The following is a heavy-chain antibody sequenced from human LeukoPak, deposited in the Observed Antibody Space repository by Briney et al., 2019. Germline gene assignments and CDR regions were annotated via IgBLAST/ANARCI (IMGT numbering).Heavy chain of an antibody. CDR2: IYYGDFT. CDR1: GDSISSSNCY. Sequence: PSETLSLTCTVSGDSISSSNCYWGWIRQPPGKGLEWIGSIYYGDFTYYDPSVKTRVTISVDTSKNQFSLKLSSVTAADTAVYYWARQPQREYSYGFGDYWGQGTLVTVSS. D-gene: IGHD5-18*01. J-gene: IGHJ4*02. V-gene: IGHV4-39*01. CDR3: ARQPQREYSYGFGDY.